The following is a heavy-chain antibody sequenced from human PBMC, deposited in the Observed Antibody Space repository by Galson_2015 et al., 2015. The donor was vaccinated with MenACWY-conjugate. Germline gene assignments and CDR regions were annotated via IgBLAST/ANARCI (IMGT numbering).Heavy chain of an antibody. Sequence: SLRLSCAASGFTFSSYGMHWVRQAPGKGLEWVAVIWYDGSTKYYADSVKGRFTISRDNSKNTLYLQMNSLRAEDTAVYYCASTSQKIPFDYWGQGTLVTVSS. CDR1: GFTFSSYG. CDR2: IWYDGSTK. CDR3: ASTSQKIPFDY. V-gene: IGHV3-33*01. J-gene: IGHJ4*02.